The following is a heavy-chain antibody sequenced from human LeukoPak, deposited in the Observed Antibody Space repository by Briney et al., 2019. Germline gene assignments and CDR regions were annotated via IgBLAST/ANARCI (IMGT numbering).Heavy chain of an antibody. Sequence: GASVKVSCKASGGTFSCYAISWVRQAPGQGLEWMGGIIPIFGTANYAQKFQGRVTITADESTSTAYMELSSLRSEDTAVYYCASDQNSVTAIDWGQGTLVTVSS. CDR1: GGTFSCYA. CDR2: IIPIFGTA. V-gene: IGHV1-69*13. D-gene: IGHD2-21*02. CDR3: ASDQNSVTAID. J-gene: IGHJ4*02.